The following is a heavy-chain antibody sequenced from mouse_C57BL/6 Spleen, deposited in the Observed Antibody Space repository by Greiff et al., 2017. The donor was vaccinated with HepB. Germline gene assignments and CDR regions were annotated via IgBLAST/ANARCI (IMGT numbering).Heavy chain of an antibody. CDR1: GYAFSSSW. D-gene: IGHD3-3*01. Sequence: QVQLQQSGPELVKPGASVKISCKASGYAFSSSWMNWVKQRPGKGLEWIGRIYPGDGDTNYNGKFKGKATLTADKSSSTAYMQLSSLTSEDSAVYFCARKAGQLYFDYWGQGTTLTVSS. J-gene: IGHJ2*01. V-gene: IGHV1-82*01. CDR2: IYPGDGDT. CDR3: ARKAGQLYFDY.